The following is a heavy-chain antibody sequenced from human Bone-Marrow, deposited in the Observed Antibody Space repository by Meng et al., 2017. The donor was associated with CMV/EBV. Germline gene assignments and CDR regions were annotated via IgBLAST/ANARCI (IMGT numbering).Heavy chain of an antibody. CDR1: GFTFSSYS. CDR2: ISSSSSYI. Sequence: GESLKISCAASGFTFSSYSMNWVRQAPGKGLEWVSPISSSSSYIYYADSVKGRFTISRDNAKNSLYLQMNSLRAEDTAVYYCARGRIVDAVVVPAAIRENAFDSWGQGTMVTVSS. CDR3: ARGRIVDAVVVPAAIRENAFDS. V-gene: IGHV3-21*01. D-gene: IGHD2-2*02. J-gene: IGHJ3*02.